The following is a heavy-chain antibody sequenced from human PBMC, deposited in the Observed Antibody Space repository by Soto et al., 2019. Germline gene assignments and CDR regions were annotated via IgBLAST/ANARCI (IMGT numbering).Heavy chain of an antibody. CDR1: GFTFSSYS. V-gene: IGHV3-21*01. CDR2: ISSSSSYI. D-gene: IGHD2-15*01. J-gene: IGHJ6*03. CDR3: ARGGPQYCSGGSCYSYYYYHMDV. Sequence: GGSLRLSCAASGFTFSSYSMNWVRQAPGKGLEWVSSISSSSSYIYYADSVKGRFTISRDNAKNSLYLQMNSLRAEDTAVYYCARGGPQYCSGGSCYSYYYYHMDVWGKGTTVTVSS.